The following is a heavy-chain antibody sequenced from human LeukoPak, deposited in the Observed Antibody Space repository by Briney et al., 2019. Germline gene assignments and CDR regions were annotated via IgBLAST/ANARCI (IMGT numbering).Heavy chain of an antibody. Sequence: GGSLRLSCAASGFTFSSYAMHWVRQAPGKGLEWVAVISYDGSNKYYADSVKGRFTISRDNSKNMLYLQMNSLRAEDTAVYYCARAGGSYYPTFDYWGQGTLVTVSS. CDR1: GFTFSSYA. D-gene: IGHD1-26*01. CDR2: ISYDGSNK. V-gene: IGHV3-30-3*01. J-gene: IGHJ4*02. CDR3: ARAGGSYYPTFDY.